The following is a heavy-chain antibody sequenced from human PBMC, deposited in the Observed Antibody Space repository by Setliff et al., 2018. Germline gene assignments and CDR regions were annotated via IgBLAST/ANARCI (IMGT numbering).Heavy chain of an antibody. D-gene: IGHD3-10*01. V-gene: IGHV1-2*02. J-gene: IGHJ6*04. Sequence: ASVKVSCKASGYAFTGHYIHWVRQAPGQGLEWMGWINPRTGVTNYARKFQGRATMTRDTSITTVYMDLSRLKSDDTAVYYCARGTDYHGSGSYWAKDVWGKGTTVTVSS. CDR3: ARGTDYHGSGSYWAKDV. CDR1: GYAFTGHY. CDR2: INPRTGVT.